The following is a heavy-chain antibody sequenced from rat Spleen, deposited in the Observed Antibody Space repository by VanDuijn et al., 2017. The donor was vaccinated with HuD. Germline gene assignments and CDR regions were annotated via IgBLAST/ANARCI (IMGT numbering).Heavy chain of an antibody. CDR2: IGVGGNNT. J-gene: IGHJ2*01. CDR1: GFTFNYYW. V-gene: IGHV5-25*01. Sequence: EVQLVESGGGLVQPGRSLKLSCVASGFTFNYYWMTWVRQAPTKGLEWVASIGVGGNNTYYRDSVKGRFTISRDNAKSTLYLQMDSLRSEDTATYYCARHRNYGGIPFDFWGQGVMVTVSS. CDR3: ARHRNYGGIPFDF. D-gene: IGHD1-11*01.